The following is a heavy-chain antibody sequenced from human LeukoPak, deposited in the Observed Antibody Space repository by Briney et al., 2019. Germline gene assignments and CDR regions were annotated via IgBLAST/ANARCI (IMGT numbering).Heavy chain of an antibody. J-gene: IGHJ4*02. D-gene: IGHD3-3*01. Sequence: PGGSLRLSCAASGFTFGSYGLHWVRQAPGKGLQWVAFIRYDGSDKYYADSVKGRFTISRDISKNTLYLQMNSLRAEDTAVYYCAREITITIFGVVISPGTSNFDYWGRGTLVTVSS. CDR2: IRYDGSDK. CDR1: GFTFGSYG. V-gene: IGHV3-30*02. CDR3: AREITITIFGVVISPGTSNFDY.